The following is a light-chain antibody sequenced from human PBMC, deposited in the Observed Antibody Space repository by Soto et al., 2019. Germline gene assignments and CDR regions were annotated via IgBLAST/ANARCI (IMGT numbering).Light chain of an antibody. J-gene: IGLJ1*01. V-gene: IGLV2-14*03. CDR1: SSDVGGYNY. Sequence: QSALTQPASVSGSPGQSITISCTGTSSDVGGYNYVSWYQHHPGKAPKLMIYDVSNRPSGVSNRFSGSKSGNTASLTISGLQPEDEADYYRSSYTTSNTRQIVLGTGTKLTVL. CDR3: SSYTTSNTRQIV. CDR2: DVS.